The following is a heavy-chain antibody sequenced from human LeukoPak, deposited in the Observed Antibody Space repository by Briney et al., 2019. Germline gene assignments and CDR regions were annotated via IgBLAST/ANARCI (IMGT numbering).Heavy chain of an antibody. J-gene: IGHJ4*02. CDR2: IYDSGST. V-gene: IGHV4-39*01. CDR3: ARHRPYDILTGYYIMGYFDY. D-gene: IGHD3-9*01. Sequence: PSETLSLTCTVSGASISGSGYYWGWIRQPPGKGLEWIGNIYDSGSTYYNASLQSRVTISIDTSKNQFSLKLSSVTAADTAVYYRARHRPYDILTGYYIMGYFDYWGQGTLVTVSS. CDR1: GASISGSGYY.